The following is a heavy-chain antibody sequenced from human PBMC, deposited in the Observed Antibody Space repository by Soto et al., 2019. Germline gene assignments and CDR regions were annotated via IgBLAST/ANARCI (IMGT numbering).Heavy chain of an antibody. D-gene: IGHD3-10*01. J-gene: IGHJ4*02. CDR3: ASGYGSGFDY. CDR2: INAGNGNT. V-gene: IGHV1-3*01. CDR1: GYTFTSYA. Sequence: QVQLVQSGAEVKKPGASVKVSCKASGYTFTSYAMHWVRQAPGQRLEWMGWINAGNGNTKYSQKFQGRVTITRDTSASTADMELSSLRSEDTAVYYCASGYGSGFDYWGQGTLVTVSS.